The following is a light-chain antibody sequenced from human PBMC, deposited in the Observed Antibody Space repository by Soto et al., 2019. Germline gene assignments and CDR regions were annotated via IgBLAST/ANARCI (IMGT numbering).Light chain of an antibody. Sequence: EIVLTQSPGTLSLSPGERATLSCRASQSVSNNYLAWYQQKPGQAPRFLMYGASSRATGTPDRFSGSGSGTDFTLTISRLEPEDYAVYYCQQYGSSPVSFGPGTKVVIK. J-gene: IGKJ3*01. CDR3: QQYGSSPVS. CDR1: QSVSNNY. V-gene: IGKV3-20*01. CDR2: GAS.